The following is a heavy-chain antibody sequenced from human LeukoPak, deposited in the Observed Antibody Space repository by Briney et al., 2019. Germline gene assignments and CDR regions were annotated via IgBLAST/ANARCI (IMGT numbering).Heavy chain of an antibody. V-gene: IGHV3-48*04. Sequence: PGGSLRLSCAASGFTFSSYSMNWVRQAPGKGLEWVSYISSSSSTVYYADSVKGRFTISRDNAKNSLYLQMNSLRAEDTAVYYCARGDFWSGYGPWYYFDYWGQGTLVTVSS. CDR2: ISSSSSTV. D-gene: IGHD3-3*01. J-gene: IGHJ4*02. CDR3: ARGDFWSGYGPWYYFDY. CDR1: GFTFSSYS.